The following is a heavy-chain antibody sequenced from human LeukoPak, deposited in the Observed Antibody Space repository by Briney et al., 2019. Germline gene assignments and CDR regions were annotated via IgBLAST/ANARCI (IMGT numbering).Heavy chain of an antibody. CDR1: GYSFTSYW. CDR2: IYPGDSDT. J-gene: IGHJ6*02. V-gene: IGHV5-51*01. D-gene: IGHD5-12*01. CDR3: ARRLVQYYGMDV. Sequence: LGESLKISCKCSGYSFTSYWIGWVRQMPGKGLEWMGIIYPGDSDTSYSPSFQGQVTITADKSVSTAYLQWSSLKASDTAMYYCARRLVQYYGMDVWGQGTTVTVSS.